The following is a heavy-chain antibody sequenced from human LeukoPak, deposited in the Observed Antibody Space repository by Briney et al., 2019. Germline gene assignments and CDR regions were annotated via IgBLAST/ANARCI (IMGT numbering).Heavy chain of an antibody. CDR3: ATSRVGREGY. Sequence: SETLSLTCTVSGDSISSSVYYWGWIRQPPGKGLEWIGSIYYSGSTYYNPSLKSRVTISVDTSKNQFSLKLSSVTAADTAVYYCATSRVGREGYWGQGTLVTVSS. J-gene: IGHJ4*02. V-gene: IGHV4-39*01. D-gene: IGHD1-26*01. CDR2: IYYSGST. CDR1: GDSISSSVYY.